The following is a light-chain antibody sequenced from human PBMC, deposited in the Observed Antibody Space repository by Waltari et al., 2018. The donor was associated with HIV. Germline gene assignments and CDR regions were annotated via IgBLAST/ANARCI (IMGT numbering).Light chain of an antibody. J-gene: IGLJ2*01. Sequence: SVLTQPPSVSGAPGQRVTISCPGSNSNIGAAYAVHLFQLLPVTAPKLVNYGNNIRPSGLPDRFSGSRAGTSASLAISGLQAEDEADYYCQSYDGSLSGSVFGGGTKLTVL. CDR1: NSNIGAAYA. V-gene: IGLV1-40*01. CDR3: QSYDGSLSGSV. CDR2: GNN.